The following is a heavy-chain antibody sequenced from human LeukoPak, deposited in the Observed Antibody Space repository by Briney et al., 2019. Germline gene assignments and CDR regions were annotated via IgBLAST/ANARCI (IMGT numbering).Heavy chain of an antibody. V-gene: IGHV4-34*01. CDR2: INHSGST. Sequence: SETLSLTCAVYGGSFSGYYWSWIRQPPGKGLELIGEINHSGSTNYNPSLQSRVTISVDTSKNQFSLKLSSVTAADTAVYYCAGGSKGSSWHNWFDPWGQGNLVTVSS. CDR1: GGSFSGYY. CDR3: AGGSKGSSWHNWFDP. J-gene: IGHJ5*02. D-gene: IGHD6-13*01.